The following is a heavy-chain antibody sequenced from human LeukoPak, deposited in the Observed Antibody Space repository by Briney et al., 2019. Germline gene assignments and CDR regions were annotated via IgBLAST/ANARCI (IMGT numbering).Heavy chain of an antibody. CDR2: INPNSGGT. J-gene: IGHJ4*02. CDR3: ARRTDSSSWHFDY. D-gene: IGHD6-13*01. V-gene: IGHV1-2*04. Sequence: ASVKVSCKASGYTFTGYYMHWVRQAPGQGLEWMGWINPNSGGTNYARKFQGWVTMTRDTSISTAYMELSRLRSDDTAVYYCARRTDSSSWHFDYWGQGTLVTVSS. CDR1: GYTFTGYY.